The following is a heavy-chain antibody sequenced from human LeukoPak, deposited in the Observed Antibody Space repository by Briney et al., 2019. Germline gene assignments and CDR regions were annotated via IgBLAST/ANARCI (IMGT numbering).Heavy chain of an antibody. CDR3: AKEDIVVVPAAISYYYYYYMDV. V-gene: IGHV3-30*18. D-gene: IGHD2-2*01. CDR1: GFTLSSYG. J-gene: IGHJ6*03. CDR2: ILYEVSNK. Sequence: GGSLRLSCAVSGFTLSSYGMHWVRQAAGRGREWVAVILYEVSNKYHAHTVKGRFTISRDNSKNTLYLQMNSLRAEDTAVYYCAKEDIVVVPAAISYYYYYYMDVWGKGTTVTVSS.